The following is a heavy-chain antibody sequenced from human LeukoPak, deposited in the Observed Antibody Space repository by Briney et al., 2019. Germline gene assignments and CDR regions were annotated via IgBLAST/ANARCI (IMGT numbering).Heavy chain of an antibody. D-gene: IGHD6-19*01. J-gene: IGHJ5*02. CDR3: AKRPSLGWPDP. CDR2: ISRAGSTI. CDR1: GFTFSSYT. Sequence: PGGSLRLSCAASGFTFSSYTMIWVRQAPGKGLEWVSYISRAGSTIYYADSVKGRFTISRDNAQNSPELHMISLRAEDSAIYYCAKRPSLGWPDPWGQGTVVTVSS. V-gene: IGHV3-48*03.